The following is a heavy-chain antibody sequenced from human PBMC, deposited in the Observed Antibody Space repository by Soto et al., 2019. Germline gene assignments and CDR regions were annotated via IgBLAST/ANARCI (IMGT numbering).Heavy chain of an antibody. D-gene: IGHD1-20*01. V-gene: IGHV2-5*02. J-gene: IGHJ4*02. Sequence: SGPTLVNPTQTLTLTCTFSGFSLSTSGVGVGWIRQPPGKALEWLALIYWDDDKRYSPSLKSRLTITKDTSKNQVVLTMTNMDPVDTATYYFAHRKSEYNRNPFAYWSQGTLVTVSS. CDR1: GFSLSTSGVG. CDR2: IYWDDDK. CDR3: AHRKSEYNRNPFAY.